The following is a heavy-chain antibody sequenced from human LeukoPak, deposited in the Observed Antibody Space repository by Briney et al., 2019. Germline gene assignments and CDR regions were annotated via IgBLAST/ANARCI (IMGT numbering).Heavy chain of an antibody. CDR1: GYTFTSYG. J-gene: IGHJ4*02. CDR2: ISAYNGNT. CDR3: ARDAQYYDFWSGYYQISDY. V-gene: IGHV1-18*01. D-gene: IGHD3-3*01. Sequence: ASVKVSCKASGYTFTSYGISGVRQAPGQGLEWMGWISAYNGNTNYAQKLQGRVTMTTDTSTSTAYMELRSLRSDDTAVYYCARDAQYYDFWSGYYQISDYWGQGTLVTVSS.